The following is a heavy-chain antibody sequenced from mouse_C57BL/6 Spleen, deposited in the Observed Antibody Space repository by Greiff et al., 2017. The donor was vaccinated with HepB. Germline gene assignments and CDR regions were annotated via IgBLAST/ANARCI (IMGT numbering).Heavy chain of an antibody. J-gene: IGHJ1*03. Sequence: VMLVESGAELVKPGASVKISCKASGYAFSSYWMNWVKQRPGKGLEWIGQIYPGDGDTNYNGKFKGKATLTADKSSSTAYMQLSSLTSEDSAVYFCARERDDYDDWYFDVWGTGTTVTVSS. CDR1: GYAFSSYW. D-gene: IGHD2-4*01. CDR3: ARERDDYDDWYFDV. CDR2: IYPGDGDT. V-gene: IGHV1-80*01.